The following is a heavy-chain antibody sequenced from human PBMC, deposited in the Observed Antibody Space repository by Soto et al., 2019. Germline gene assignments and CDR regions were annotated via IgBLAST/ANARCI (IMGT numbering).Heavy chain of an antibody. CDR2: IYYSGST. Sequence: QVQLQESGPGLVKPSETLSLTCTVSGGSVSSGFRYWSWIRQPPGQGLEWIGNIYYSGSTNYNPSLKSRVTISVDTSKNQYSLKLNSVTAADTAVYYCARRPATAFYYFDYWGQGTLVTVSS. D-gene: IGHD2-21*02. V-gene: IGHV4-61*01. CDR3: ARRPATAFYYFDY. J-gene: IGHJ4*02. CDR1: GGSVSSGFRY.